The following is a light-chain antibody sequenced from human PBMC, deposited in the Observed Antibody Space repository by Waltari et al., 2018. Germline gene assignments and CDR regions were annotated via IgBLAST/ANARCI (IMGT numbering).Light chain of an antibody. CDR1: QDIYNS. CDR3: QQYDTPLS. Sequence: DIQMTQSPSSLPAAVGDRVTITCQANQDIYNSLNWYQQKPGKAPNLLIYGASNLEPGVPSRFSGSGSGTHFTFTISSLQPDDFATYYCQQYDTPLSFGGGTKVAIK. V-gene: IGKV1-33*01. J-gene: IGKJ4*01. CDR2: GAS.